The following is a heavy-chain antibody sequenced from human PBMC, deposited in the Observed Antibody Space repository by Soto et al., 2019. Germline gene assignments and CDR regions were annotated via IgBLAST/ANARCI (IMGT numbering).Heavy chain of an antibody. CDR2: IYYSGST. CDR3: PRHREEEVVTPSGIDY. J-gene: IGHJ4*02. Sequence: QLQLQESGPGLVKPSETLSLTCTVSGGSISSSSYYWGWIRQPPGKGLEWIGSIYYSGSTYYNPSLKSRVTISVDTSKNQFSLKLSSVTAADTAVYYCPRHREEEVVTPSGIDYWGQRTLVTVSS. CDR1: GGSISSSSYY. V-gene: IGHV4-39*01. D-gene: IGHD3-22*01.